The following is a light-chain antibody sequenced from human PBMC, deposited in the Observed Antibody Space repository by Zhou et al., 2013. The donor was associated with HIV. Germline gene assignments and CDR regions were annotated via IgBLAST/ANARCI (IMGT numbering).Light chain of an antibody. CDR3: QQSYSFPRS. Sequence: DIQMTQSPSSLSASVGDRVTITCRASQSISSYLNWYQQKPGKAPKLLIYAASSLQSGVPSRFSGSGSGTDFTLTISSLQPEDFATYYCQQSYSFPRSFGQGTTVEV. V-gene: IGKV1-39*01. CDR2: AAS. J-gene: IGKJ1*01. CDR1: QSISSY.